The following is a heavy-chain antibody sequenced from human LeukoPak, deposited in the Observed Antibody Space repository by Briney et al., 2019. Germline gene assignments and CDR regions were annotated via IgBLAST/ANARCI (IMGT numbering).Heavy chain of an antibody. CDR3: ARDLNTSGYNWFDP. D-gene: IGHD3-22*01. Sequence: SETLSLTCTVSGASITSGGYYWTWIRQHPGKGLEWIGYIYYSGTTYYNPSLKSRLIISLDTSKNQFSLELSSVTAADTAVYYCARDLNTSGYNWFDPWGQGTLVTVSS. V-gene: IGHV4-31*03. J-gene: IGHJ5*02. CDR1: GASITSGGYY. CDR2: IYYSGTT.